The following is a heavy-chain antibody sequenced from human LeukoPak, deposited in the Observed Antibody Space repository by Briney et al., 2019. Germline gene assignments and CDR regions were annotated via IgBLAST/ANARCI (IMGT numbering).Heavy chain of an antibody. Sequence: GGSLRLSCAVSGLTLSNYGMTWVRQAPGKGLEWVAGLSGSGGSTNYADSVKGRFTISRDNAKNTLYLEMNSLRAEDTAVYFCAKRGVVIRVILVGFHKEAYYFDYWGQGVLVTVSS. CDR2: LSGSGGST. V-gene: IGHV3-23*01. D-gene: IGHD3-22*01. CDR3: AKRGVVIRVILVGFHKEAYYFDY. J-gene: IGHJ4*02. CDR1: GLTLSNYG.